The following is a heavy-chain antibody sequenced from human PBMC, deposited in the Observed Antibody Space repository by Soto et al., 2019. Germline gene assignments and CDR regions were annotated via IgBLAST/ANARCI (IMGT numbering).Heavy chain of an antibody. J-gene: IGHJ4*02. V-gene: IGHV2-26*01. CDR2: IFSNDEK. Sequence: QVTLKESGPVLVKPTETLTLTCTVSGFSLSNARMGVSWIRQPPGKALEWLAHIFSNDEKSDSTAPKSRLTISNDTSKSPVHLTRTNMDPVDTGTYYCAGMIDYGDDAVDHWGQATLVTACS. CDR3: AGMIDYGDDAVDH. CDR1: GFSLSNARMG. D-gene: IGHD4-17*01.